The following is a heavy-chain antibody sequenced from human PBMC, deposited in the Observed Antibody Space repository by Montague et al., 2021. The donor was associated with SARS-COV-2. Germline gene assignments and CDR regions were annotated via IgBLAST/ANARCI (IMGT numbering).Heavy chain of an antibody. CDR3: AHRRGLLLSDAFDI. D-gene: IGHD1-26*01. Sequence: PALVKPTQTLTLTCTFSGFSLSTSGVGVGWIRQPPGKALEWLALTYWDDDKRYSPSLKSRLTITKDTSKSQVVLTMTNMDPVDTATYYCAHRRGLLLSDAFDIWGQGTMVTVSS. CDR1: GFSLSTSGVG. V-gene: IGHV2-5*02. J-gene: IGHJ3*02. CDR2: TYWDDDK.